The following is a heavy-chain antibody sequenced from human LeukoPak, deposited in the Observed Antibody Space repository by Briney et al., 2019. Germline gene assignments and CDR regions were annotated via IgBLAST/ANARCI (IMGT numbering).Heavy chain of an antibody. CDR3: VSSPGGFGAPAYY. V-gene: IGHV4-34*01. Sequence: PSETLSLTCAVYGGSFSGYYWSWIRQPPGKGLEWIGEINHSGSTNYNPSLKSRVTISVDTSKNQFSLKLSSVTAADTAVYYCVSSPGGFGAPAYYWDQGTLVTVSS. J-gene: IGHJ4*02. CDR2: INHSGST. D-gene: IGHD3-10*01. CDR1: GGSFSGYY.